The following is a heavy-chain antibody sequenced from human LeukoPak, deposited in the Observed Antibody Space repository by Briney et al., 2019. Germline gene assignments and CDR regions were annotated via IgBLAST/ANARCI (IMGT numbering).Heavy chain of an antibody. D-gene: IGHD4/OR15-4a*01. Sequence: SETLSLTCTVSGGSISSYYCSWIRQPPGKGLEWIGYISYSGRTNYNPSLKSRVTLSVDTSKNQFSLKLSSVTAADTAVYYCVRLGSNDWFDPWGQGTLVTVSS. CDR1: GGSISSYY. CDR3: VRLGSNDWFDP. J-gene: IGHJ5*02. CDR2: ISYSGRT. V-gene: IGHV4-59*01.